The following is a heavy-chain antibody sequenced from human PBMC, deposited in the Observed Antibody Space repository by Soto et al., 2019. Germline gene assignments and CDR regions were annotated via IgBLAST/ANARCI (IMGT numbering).Heavy chain of an antibody. CDR3: ARDYGDYGDY. D-gene: IGHD4-17*01. Sequence: QVQLVQSGAEVKKPGSSVKVSCKASGGTFSSYTISWVRQAPGQGLEWMGRIIPILGIANYAQKFQGRVTITAGKSTSTAYMELSSLRSEDTAVYYCARDYGDYGDYWGQGTLVTVSS. CDR2: IIPILGIA. CDR1: GGTFSSYT. V-gene: IGHV1-69*02. J-gene: IGHJ4*02.